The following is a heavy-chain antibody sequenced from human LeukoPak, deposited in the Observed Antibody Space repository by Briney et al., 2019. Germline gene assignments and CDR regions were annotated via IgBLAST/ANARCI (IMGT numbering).Heavy chain of an antibody. V-gene: IGHV1-2*06. D-gene: IGHD3-3*01. CDR2: INPNSGGT. CDR3: ARVTTIFGVVTILDY. J-gene: IGHJ4*02. Sequence: ASVKVSCKASGYTFTSYGISWVRQAPGQGLEWMGRINPNSGGTNYAQKFQGRVTMTRDTSISTAYMELSRLRSDGTAVYYCARVTTIFGVVTILDYWGQGTLVTVSS. CDR1: GYTFTSYG.